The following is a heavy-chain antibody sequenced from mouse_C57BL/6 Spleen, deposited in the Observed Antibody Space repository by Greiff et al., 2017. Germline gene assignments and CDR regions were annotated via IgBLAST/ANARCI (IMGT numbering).Heavy chain of an antibody. V-gene: IGHV1-72*01. J-gene: IGHJ1*03. CDR3: AREEFITTVRWYFDV. CDR2: IDPNSGGT. CDR1: GYTFTSYW. D-gene: IGHD1-1*01. Sequence: QVQLQQPGAELVKPGASVKLSCKASGYTFTSYWMHWVKQRPGRGLEWIGRIDPNSGGTKYNEKFKSKATLTVDKPSSTAYMQLSSLTSEDSAVYYGAREEFITTVRWYFDVWGTGTTVTVSS.